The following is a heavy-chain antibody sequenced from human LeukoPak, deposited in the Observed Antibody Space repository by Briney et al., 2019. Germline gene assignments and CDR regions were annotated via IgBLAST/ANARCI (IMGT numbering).Heavy chain of an antibody. J-gene: IGHJ4*02. V-gene: IGHV3-7*01. CDR3: ARDDNWGSDY. D-gene: IGHD7-27*01. Sequence: GGSLRLSCAASGFTFSSYAMSWVRQAPGKGLEWVANINQDGSEKNYVASMKGRLTISRDNAKNSLYLQVNSLRAEDTAVYYCARDDNWGSDYWGQGTPVTVPS. CDR2: INQDGSEK. CDR1: GFTFSSYA.